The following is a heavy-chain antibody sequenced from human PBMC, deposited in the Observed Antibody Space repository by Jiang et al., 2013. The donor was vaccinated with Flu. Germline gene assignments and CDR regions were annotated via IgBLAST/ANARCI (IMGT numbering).Heavy chain of an antibody. CDR2: IYHSGST. CDR3: ARDRIAAAGTLPEKAENWFDP. J-gene: IGHJ5*02. D-gene: IGHD6-13*01. CDR1: GYSISSGYY. V-gene: IGHV4-38-2*02. Sequence: GPGLVKPSETLSLTCTVSGYSISSGYYWGWIRQPPGKGLEWIGSIYHSGSTYYNPSLKSRVTISVDTSKNQFSLKLSSVTAADTAVYYCARDRIAAAGTLPEKAENWFDPWGQGTLVTVSS.